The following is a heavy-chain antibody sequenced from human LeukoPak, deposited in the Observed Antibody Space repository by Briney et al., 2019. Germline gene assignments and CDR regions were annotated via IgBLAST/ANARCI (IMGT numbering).Heavy chain of an antibody. V-gene: IGHV1-2*02. D-gene: IGHD6-13*01. CDR1: GYTFTGYY. CDR3: ARVQKGIAAAGTGGGWFEP. CDR2: INPNSGAT. J-gene: IGHJ5*02. Sequence: ASVKVSCKASGYTFTGYYIHWVRQAPGQGLEWMGWINPNSGATNYAQKFQGRVIMTRDTSISTAYMDLNRLTSDDTAVYYCARVQKGIAAAGTGGGWFEPWGQGTLDTVS.